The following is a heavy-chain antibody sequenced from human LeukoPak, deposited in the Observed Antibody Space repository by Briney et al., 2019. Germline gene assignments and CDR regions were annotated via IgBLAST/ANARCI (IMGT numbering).Heavy chain of an antibody. CDR1: GYTFTSYY. CDR3: AREDPRRYFDY. Sequence: ASVKVSCKASGYTFTSYYMHWVRQAPGQGLEWMGIINPSGVSTSYAQKFQGRVTMTRDTSTSTVYMELSSLRSEDTAVYYCAREDPRRYFDYWGQGTLVTVSS. CDR2: INPSGVST. V-gene: IGHV1-46*01. J-gene: IGHJ4*02.